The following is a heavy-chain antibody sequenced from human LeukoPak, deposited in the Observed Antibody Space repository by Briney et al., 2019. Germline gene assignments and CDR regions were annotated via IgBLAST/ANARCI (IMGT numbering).Heavy chain of an antibody. D-gene: IGHD5-12*01. CDR2: IYYSGST. J-gene: IGHJ4*02. V-gene: IGHV4-59*01. CDR3: ARVTGYMVEDYFDY. CDR1: GGSISSYY. Sequence: TSETLSLTCTVSGGSISSYYWSWIRQPPGKGLEWIGYIYYSGSTNYNPSLKSRVTISVDTSKNQFSLRLSSVTAADTAVYYCARVTGYMVEDYFDYWGQGTLVTVSS.